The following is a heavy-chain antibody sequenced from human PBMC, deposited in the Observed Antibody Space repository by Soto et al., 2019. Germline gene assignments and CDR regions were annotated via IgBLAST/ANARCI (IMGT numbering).Heavy chain of an antibody. CDR3: AKGNDYVWGSYRSTFDY. CDR2: ISGSGGST. V-gene: IGHV3-23*01. CDR1: GFTCSSYA. Sequence: GGSLRLSCAASGFTCSSYAMSWVRQAPGKGLEWVSAISGSGGSTYYADSVKGRFTISRDNSKNTLYLQMNSLRAEDTAVYYCAKGNDYVWGSYRSTFDYWGQGTLGTSPQ. D-gene: IGHD3-16*02. J-gene: IGHJ4*02.